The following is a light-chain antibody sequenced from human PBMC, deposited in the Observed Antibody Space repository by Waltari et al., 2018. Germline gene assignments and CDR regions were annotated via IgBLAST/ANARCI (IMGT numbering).Light chain of an antibody. CDR1: SSDVARYNR. CDR3: SSYTIRSTWV. Sequence: QSALPQPPSVSGSPGQSVTISCTGTSSDVARYNRFPWYQQPPGTAPNLMMYEVTNRPSGVSDRFSGSKSGNTASLTISGLQADDEADYYCSSYTIRSTWVFGGGTRVTVL. CDR2: EVT. V-gene: IGLV2-18*02. J-gene: IGLJ2*01.